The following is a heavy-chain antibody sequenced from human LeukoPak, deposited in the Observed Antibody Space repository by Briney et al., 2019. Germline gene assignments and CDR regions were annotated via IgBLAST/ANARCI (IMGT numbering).Heavy chain of an antibody. Sequence: PGGSLRLSCAASGFTFSSYAMSWVRQAPGKGLEWVSAITPGATYYADIVKGRFSVSRDISQHTLSLEMNSLRSEDTAVYYCVKESPYPVGGASRIYYFDNWVQGTLVTVSS. J-gene: IGHJ4*02. CDR2: ITPGAT. V-gene: IGHV3-23*01. D-gene: IGHD1-26*01. CDR3: VKESPYPVGGASRIYYFDN. CDR1: GFTFSSYA.